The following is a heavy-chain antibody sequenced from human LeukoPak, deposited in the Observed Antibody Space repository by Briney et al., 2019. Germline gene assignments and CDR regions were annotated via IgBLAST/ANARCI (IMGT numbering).Heavy chain of an antibody. CDR2: ISSSGSTI. J-gene: IGHJ4*02. V-gene: IGHV3-48*03. D-gene: IGHD6-19*01. CDR3: ARGAGVVAGTFDY. Sequence: GGSLRLSCAASGFTFSSYEMNWVRQAPGKGLEWVSYISSSGSTIYYADSVKGRFTISRDNSKNTLYLQMNSLRAEDTAVYYCARGAGVVAGTFDYWGQGTLVTVSS. CDR1: GFTFSSYE.